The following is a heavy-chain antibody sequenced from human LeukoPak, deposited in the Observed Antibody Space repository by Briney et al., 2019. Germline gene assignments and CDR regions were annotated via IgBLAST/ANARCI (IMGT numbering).Heavy chain of an antibody. CDR3: ASLYRDYYYYMDV. D-gene: IGHD1-14*01. CDR1: GYSLNNGYY. J-gene: IGHJ6*03. CDR2: IYHSGSP. V-gene: IGHV4-38-2*02. Sequence: SETLSLTCTVSGYSLNNGYYWGWIRQAPGKGLEWLGSIYHSGSPYYNPSLKSRLTISVDTSKKQFSLKVNSVTAADTAVYYCASLYRDYYYYMDVWGKGTTVTVSS.